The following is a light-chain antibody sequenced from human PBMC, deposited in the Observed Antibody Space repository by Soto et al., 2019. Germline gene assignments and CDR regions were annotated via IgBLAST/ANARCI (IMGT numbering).Light chain of an antibody. Sequence: DIQMTQSPSTLSASVGDSVTITCRASQSIRSWLAWYQQKPGKAPKLLIYKASSLESGVPSRFSGSGSGTEFTLTISSLQPDDFATYYCLQYNSYWTFGQGTKVDIK. CDR1: QSIRSW. CDR2: KAS. J-gene: IGKJ1*01. V-gene: IGKV1-5*03. CDR3: LQYNSYWT.